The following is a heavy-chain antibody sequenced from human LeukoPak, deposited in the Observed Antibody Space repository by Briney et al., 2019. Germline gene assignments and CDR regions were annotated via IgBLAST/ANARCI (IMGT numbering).Heavy chain of an antibody. CDR3: ARTDPGIAVAGNFDY. V-gene: IGHV1-18*01. J-gene: IGHJ4*02. CDR1: GYTFTSYG. Sequence: ASVKVSCKASGYTFTSYGISWVRQAPGQGLEWMRWISAYNGNTNYAQKLQGRVTMTTDTSTSTAYMELRSLRSDDTAVYYCARTDPGIAVAGNFDYWGQGTLVTVSS. CDR2: ISAYNGNT. D-gene: IGHD6-19*01.